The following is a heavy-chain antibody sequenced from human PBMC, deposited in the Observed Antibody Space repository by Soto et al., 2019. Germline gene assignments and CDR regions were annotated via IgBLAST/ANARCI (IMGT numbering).Heavy chain of an antibody. D-gene: IGHD6-6*01. CDR1: GFTFSNHW. Sequence: GGSLRLSCAASGFTFSNHWMTWVRQAPGKGLEWVANINQDGSTKYYLDSVKGRFTISRDNAKNSVYLQMNSVRAEDTAVYYCARIGYSSSSLDYWGQGTPVTVSS. V-gene: IGHV3-7*01. J-gene: IGHJ4*02. CDR3: ARIGYSSSSLDY. CDR2: INQDGSTK.